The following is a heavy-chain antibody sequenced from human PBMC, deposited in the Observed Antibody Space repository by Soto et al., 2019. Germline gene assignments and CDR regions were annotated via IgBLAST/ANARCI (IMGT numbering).Heavy chain of an antibody. V-gene: IGHV4-59*01. J-gene: IGHJ4*02. CDR1: GASMINYY. CDR3: MRSGHSFGGVS. D-gene: IGHD3-16*01. CDR2: MYYSGRS. Sequence: PSETLSLTCTVSGASMINYYGSWVRQPPGKGLEWIGYMYYSGRSNYNSSLWSRVTISVDTSKDQFSLKLTSVTAADTAMYYCMRSGHSFGGVSWGLGTLVTVSS.